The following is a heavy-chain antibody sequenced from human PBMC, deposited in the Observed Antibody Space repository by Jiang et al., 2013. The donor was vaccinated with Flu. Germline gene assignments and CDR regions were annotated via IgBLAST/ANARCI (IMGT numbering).Heavy chain of an antibody. D-gene: IGHD3-22*01. Sequence: SLTCTVSGGSISSSSYYWGWIRQPPGKGLEWIGSIYYSGSTYYNPSLKSRVTISVDTSKNQFSLKLSSVTAADTAVYYCASRYDSSGYYLNWFDPWGQGTLVTVSS. V-gene: IGHV4-39*01. CDR1: GGSISSSSYY. CDR2: IYYSGST. J-gene: IGHJ5*02. CDR3: ASRYDSSGYYLNWFDP.